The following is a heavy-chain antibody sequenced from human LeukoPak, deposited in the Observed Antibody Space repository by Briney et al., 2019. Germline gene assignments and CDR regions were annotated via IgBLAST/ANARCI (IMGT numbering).Heavy chain of an antibody. CDR1: GYTFTGYY. J-gene: IGHJ6*02. CDR2: INPNSGGT. V-gene: IGHV1-2*04. CDR3: ARERIAVAGTPPSRAYGMDV. D-gene: IGHD6-19*01. Sequence: ASVKVSCKASGYTFTGYYMHWVRQAPGQGLEWMGWINPNSGGTNYAQKFQGWVTMTRDTSISTAYMELSRLRSDDTAVYYCARERIAVAGTPPSRAYGMDVWGQGTTVTVSS.